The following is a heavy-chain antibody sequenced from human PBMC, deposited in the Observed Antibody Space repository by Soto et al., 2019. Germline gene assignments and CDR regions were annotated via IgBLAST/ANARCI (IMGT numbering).Heavy chain of an antibody. D-gene: IGHD6-13*01. J-gene: IGHJ4*02. Sequence: GASVKVSCKASGYTFTSYGISWVRQAPGQGLEWMGWISAYDGNTNYAQKLQGRVTMTTDTSTSTAYMELRSLRSDDTAVYYCAGNQVSIAAAGMDFDYWGQGTLVTVSS. CDR2: ISAYDGNT. CDR3: AGNQVSIAAAGMDFDY. V-gene: IGHV1-18*01. CDR1: GYTFTSYG.